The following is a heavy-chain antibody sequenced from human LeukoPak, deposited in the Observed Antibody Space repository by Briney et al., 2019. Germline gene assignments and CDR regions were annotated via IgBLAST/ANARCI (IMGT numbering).Heavy chain of an antibody. CDR3: ARRGTGRWFDP. J-gene: IGHJ5*02. CDR1: GGSFTGYY. Sequence: SQTLSLTCGVYGGSFTGYYWSWIRQPPGKGLEWIGYIYYSGSTYYNPSLKSRVIISVDTSKNQFSLMLNSVTAADTAMYYCARRGTGRWFDPWGQGTLVTVSS. V-gene: IGHV4-34*09. CDR2: IYYSGST. D-gene: IGHD3-10*01.